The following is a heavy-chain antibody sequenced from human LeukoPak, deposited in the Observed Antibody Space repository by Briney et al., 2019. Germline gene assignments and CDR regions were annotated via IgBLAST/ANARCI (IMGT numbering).Heavy chain of an antibody. CDR2: IYYSGST. V-gene: IGHV4-59*12. CDR1: GGSISSYY. D-gene: IGHD2-2*02. Sequence: SETLSLTCTVSGGSISSYYWSWIRQPPGKGPEWIGYIYYSGSTNYNPSLKSRVTISVDTSKNQFSLKLSSVTAADTAVYYCARGGYCSSTSCYMAVWFDPWGQGTLVTVSS. CDR3: ARGGYCSSTSCYMAVWFDP. J-gene: IGHJ5*02.